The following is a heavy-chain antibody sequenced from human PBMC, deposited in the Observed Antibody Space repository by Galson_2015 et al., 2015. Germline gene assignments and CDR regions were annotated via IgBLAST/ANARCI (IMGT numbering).Heavy chain of an antibody. CDR3: AKASGGYSGSNDY. D-gene: IGHD5-12*01. Sequence: SLRLSCAASGFTFDDYAIHWVRQAPGKGLEWVSGISWNSGSIGYADSVKGRFTISRDNAKNSLYLQMNSLRAEDTALYYCAKASGGYSGSNDYWGQGTLVTVSS. V-gene: IGHV3-9*01. CDR2: ISWNSGSI. CDR1: GFTFDDYA. J-gene: IGHJ4*02.